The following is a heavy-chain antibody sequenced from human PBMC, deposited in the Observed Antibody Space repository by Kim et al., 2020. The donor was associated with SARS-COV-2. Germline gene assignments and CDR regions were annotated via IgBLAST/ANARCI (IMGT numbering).Heavy chain of an antibody. V-gene: IGHV3-30*02. D-gene: IGHD2-2*01. CDR3: AKDKYVVPAAAIAY. Sequence: ADSVKGRFTISRDNSKNTLYLQMNSLRAEDTAVYYCAKDKYVVPAAAIAYWGQGTLVTVSS. J-gene: IGHJ4*02.